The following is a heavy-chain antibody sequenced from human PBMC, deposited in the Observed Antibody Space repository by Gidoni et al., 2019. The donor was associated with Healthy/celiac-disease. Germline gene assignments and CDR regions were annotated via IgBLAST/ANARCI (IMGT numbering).Heavy chain of an antibody. Sequence: EVQLFESGGGLVQPGGSLRLSCAASGFPFISYAMSWVRQAPGKGLEWVSAISGSGGSTYYADSVKGRFTISRDNSKNTLYLQMNSLRAEDTAVYYCAKGVGIVVVVAALYFDYWGQGTLVTVSS. J-gene: IGHJ4*02. CDR1: GFPFISYA. V-gene: IGHV3-23*01. CDR3: AKGVGIVVVVAALYFDY. D-gene: IGHD2-15*01. CDR2: ISGSGGST.